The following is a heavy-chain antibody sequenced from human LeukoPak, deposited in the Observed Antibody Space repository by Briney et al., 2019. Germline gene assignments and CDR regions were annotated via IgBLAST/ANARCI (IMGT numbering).Heavy chain of an antibody. J-gene: IGHJ4*02. CDR2: IIPNSGGT. CDR1: GGTFSSYA. Sequence: ASVKVSCKASGGTFSSYAISWVRQAPGQGLEWMGRIIPNSGGTNYAQKFQGRVTMTRDTSISTAYMELSRLRSDDTAVYYCARDDLWFGELSYSFDYWGQGTLVTVSS. V-gene: IGHV1-2*02. CDR3: ARDDLWFGELSYSFDY. D-gene: IGHD3-10*01.